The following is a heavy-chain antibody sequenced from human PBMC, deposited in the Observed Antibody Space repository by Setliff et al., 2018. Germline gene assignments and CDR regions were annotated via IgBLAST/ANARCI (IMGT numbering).Heavy chain of an antibody. Sequence: SETLSLTCAVYTGSFSGNYWSWLRQPPGKGLEWIGEINHSGSTNYNPSLKSRVTISVDTSKNQFSLRLSSMTAADTAVYYCARYRPSGSSRLNHFDLWGRGTLVTVSS. CDR3: ARYRPSGSSRLNHFDL. CDR2: INHSGST. CDR1: TGSFSGNY. V-gene: IGHV4-34*01. D-gene: IGHD3-22*01. J-gene: IGHJ2*01.